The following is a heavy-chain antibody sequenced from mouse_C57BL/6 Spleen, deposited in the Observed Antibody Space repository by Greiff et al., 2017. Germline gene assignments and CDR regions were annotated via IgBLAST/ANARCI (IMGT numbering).Heavy chain of an antibody. CDR2: IYPGDGDT. D-gene: IGHD1-1*01. CDR3: ARTTVVDYYARDY. V-gene: IGHV1-82*01. J-gene: IGHJ4*01. Sequence: QVQLQQSGPELVKPGASVKISCKASGYAFSSSWMNWVKQRPGKGLEWIGRIYPGDGDTNYNGKFKGKDTLTADKSSSTAYMQLSSLTSVDSAVYFCARTTVVDYYARDYWGQGTSVTVSS. CDR1: GYAFSSSW.